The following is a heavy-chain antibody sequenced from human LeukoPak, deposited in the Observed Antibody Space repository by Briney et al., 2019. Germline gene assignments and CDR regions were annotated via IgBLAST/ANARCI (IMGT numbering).Heavy chain of an antibody. Sequence: SMKVSCKASGNSISNYAVSWVRQAPGQGFEWMGGIIPIFGTADYAQKFQGRVTITADQSTSTTYMALSSLKSEDTATYYCTTRACHAGGCSSSFYYYYGLHFWGQGTTVSVSS. CDR1: GNSISNYA. D-gene: IGHD3-16*01. J-gene: IGHJ6*02. CDR3: TTRACHAGGCSSSFYYYYGLHF. CDR2: IIPIFGTA. V-gene: IGHV1-69*13.